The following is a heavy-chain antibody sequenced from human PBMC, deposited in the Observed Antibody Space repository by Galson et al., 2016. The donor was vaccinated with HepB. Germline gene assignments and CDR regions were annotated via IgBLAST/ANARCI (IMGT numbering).Heavy chain of an antibody. CDR3: IQGSTAPAV. Sequence: SLRLSCAASGFTFYXYGMTWVRQAPGKGLEVVSSISRSGDSRDYADSAKGRFTISRDNFKNTLSLQKNSLRAEDTAVYYCIQGSTAPAVWGRGTTVTVSS. D-gene: IGHD1-26*01. J-gene: IGHJ6*04. V-gene: IGHV3-23*01. CDR1: GFTFYXYG. CDR2: ISRSGDSR.